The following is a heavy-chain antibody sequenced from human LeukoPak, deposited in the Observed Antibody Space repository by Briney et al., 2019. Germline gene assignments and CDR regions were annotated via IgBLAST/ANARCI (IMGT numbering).Heavy chain of an antibody. D-gene: IGHD4-11*01. J-gene: IGHJ4*02. CDR3: ARDLQTLYYFDY. Sequence: ASVKVSCKASGYTFTSYYMHWVRQAPGQGPEWMGIINPSGGSTSYAQKFQGRVTITRDTSTSTVYMELSSLRSEDTAVYYCARDLQTLYYFDYWGQGTLVTVSS. CDR1: GYTFTSYY. V-gene: IGHV1-46*01. CDR2: INPSGGST.